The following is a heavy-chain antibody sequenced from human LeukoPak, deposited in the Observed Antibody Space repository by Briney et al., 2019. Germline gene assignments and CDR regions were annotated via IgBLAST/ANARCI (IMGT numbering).Heavy chain of an antibody. J-gene: IGHJ3*02. Sequence: GGSLRLPCAASGFTFSSYAMSWVRQAPGKGLEWVSAISGSGGSTYADSVKGRFTISRDNSKNTLYLQMNSLRAEDTAVYYCAKDSPPYYDSSGYSDAFDIWGQGTMVTVSS. D-gene: IGHD3-22*01. CDR1: GFTFSSYA. CDR3: AKDSPPYYDSSGYSDAFDI. V-gene: IGHV3-23*01. CDR2: ISGSGGST.